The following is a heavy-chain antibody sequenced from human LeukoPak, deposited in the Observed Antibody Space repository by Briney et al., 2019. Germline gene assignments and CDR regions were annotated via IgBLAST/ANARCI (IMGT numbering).Heavy chain of an antibody. CDR2: INSDGSST. Sequence: GGSLRLSCAASGFTFNNYWMHWVRQAPGKGLVWASRINSDGSSTVYADSVKGRFTVSRDNSKDMLYLQMNSLRAEDTAVYYCARSYGDYRLTWWFDPWGQGTLVTVSA. D-gene: IGHD4-17*01. CDR3: ARSYGDYRLTWWFDP. CDR1: GFTFNNYW. J-gene: IGHJ5*02. V-gene: IGHV3-74*01.